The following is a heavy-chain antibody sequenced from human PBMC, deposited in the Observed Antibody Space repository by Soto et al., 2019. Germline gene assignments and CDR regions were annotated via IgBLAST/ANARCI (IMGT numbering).Heavy chain of an antibody. Sequence: EVQLVESGGGLVQPGGSLRLSCAASGFTFGSYSMNWVRQAPGKGLEWVSYISSSSSTIYYADSVEGRFTISRDNDKNSLYRQRNSLRAEDTAVYYCAKDGGYSYGPYDYWGQGTLVTVSS. V-gene: IGHV3-48*01. CDR1: GFTFGSYS. CDR2: ISSSSSTI. CDR3: AKDGGYSYGPYDY. J-gene: IGHJ4*02. D-gene: IGHD5-18*01.